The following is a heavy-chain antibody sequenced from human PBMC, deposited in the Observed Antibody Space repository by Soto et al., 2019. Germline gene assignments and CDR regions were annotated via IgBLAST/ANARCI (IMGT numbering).Heavy chain of an antibody. V-gene: IGHV3-33*01. J-gene: IGHJ4*02. CDR2: IWYDGSNK. D-gene: IGHD3-22*01. Sequence: SLTLSCAASGLTFSSYRMHWVRQAPGKGLEWVAVIWYDGSNKYYADSVKGRFTISRDNSKNTLYLQMNSLRAEDTAVYYCARDSALGPYYYDSSGYMDFGYWGQGTLVTVSS. CDR3: ARDSALGPYYYDSSGYMDFGY. CDR1: GLTFSSYR.